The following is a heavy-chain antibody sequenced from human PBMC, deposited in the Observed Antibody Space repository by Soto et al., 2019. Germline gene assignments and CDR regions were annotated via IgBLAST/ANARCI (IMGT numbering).Heavy chain of an antibody. J-gene: IGHJ4*02. V-gene: IGHV4-31*03. CDR2: IYYSGST. Sequence: QVQLQESGPGLVKPSQTLSLTCTVSGGSISSGGYYWSWIRQHPGKGLEWIGYIYYSGSTYYNPSLKSRVTISVAASMNPFSPKLSSVAAADTAVYYCARASQSTVTTFGYWGQGTLVTVSS. CDR3: ARASQSTVTTFGY. CDR1: GGSISSGGYY. D-gene: IGHD4-17*01.